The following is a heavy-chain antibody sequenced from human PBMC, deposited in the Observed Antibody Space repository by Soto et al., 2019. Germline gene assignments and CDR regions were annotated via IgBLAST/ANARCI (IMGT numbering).Heavy chain of an antibody. Sequence: PGGSLRLSCAASGFTFSDHCRSWIRQAPGKGLEWVSYISSSGSTIYYADSVKGRFTISRDNAKNSLYLQMNSLRAEDTAVYYCARGFPYYYYMDVWGKGTTVTVSS. V-gene: IGHV3-11*01. CDR1: GFTFSDHC. CDR2: ISSSGSTI. J-gene: IGHJ6*03. D-gene: IGHD2-21*01. CDR3: ARGFPYYYYMDV.